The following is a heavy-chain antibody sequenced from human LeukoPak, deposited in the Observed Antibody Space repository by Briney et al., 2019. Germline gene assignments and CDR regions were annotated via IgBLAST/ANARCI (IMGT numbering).Heavy chain of an antibody. CDR3: ARGSSPPAATNWFDP. CDR1: GYTFTSYG. V-gene: IGHV1-18*01. J-gene: IGHJ5*02. CDR2: ISAYNVNT. D-gene: IGHD2-2*01. Sequence: ASVKVSCKASGYTFTSYGISWVRQAPGQGLEWMGWISAYNVNTNYAQKLQGRVTMTTDTCTSTAYMELRSLRSDDTAVYYCARGSSPPAATNWFDPWGQGTLVTVSS.